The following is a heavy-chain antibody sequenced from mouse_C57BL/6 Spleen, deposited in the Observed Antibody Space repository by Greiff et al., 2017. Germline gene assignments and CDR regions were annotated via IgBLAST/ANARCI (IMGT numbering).Heavy chain of an antibody. CDR1: GYTFTSYW. Sequence: QVQLQQPGAELVRPGTSVKLSCKASGYTFTSYWMHWVKQRPGQGLEWIGVIDPSDSYTNYTQKFKGKATLTVDTSSSTAYMQLSSLTSEDSAVYYCARIYVNYRGDYWGQGTTLTVSS. CDR3: ARIYVNYRGDY. J-gene: IGHJ2*01. D-gene: IGHD2-1*01. V-gene: IGHV1-59*01. CDR2: IDPSDSYT.